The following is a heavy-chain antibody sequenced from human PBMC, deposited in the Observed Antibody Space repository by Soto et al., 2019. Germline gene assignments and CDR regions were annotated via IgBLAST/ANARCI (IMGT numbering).Heavy chain of an antibody. J-gene: IGHJ4*02. CDR1: GGTFSSYA. CDR2: IIPIFGTA. Sequence: QVQLVQSGAEVKKPGSSVKVSCKASGGTFSSYAISWVRQAPGQGLEWMGGIIPIFGTANYAQKFQGRFTISADESASTAHMELSSLRSEDTAVDYCARDSHYYGSGSYYGGFDYWGQGTLVTVSS. V-gene: IGHV1-69*01. D-gene: IGHD3-10*01. CDR3: ARDSHYYGSGSYYGGFDY.